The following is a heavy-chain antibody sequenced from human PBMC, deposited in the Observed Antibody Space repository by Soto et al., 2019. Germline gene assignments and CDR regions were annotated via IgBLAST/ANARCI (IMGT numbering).Heavy chain of an antibody. CDR1: GYTFTGYY. J-gene: IGHJ6*02. V-gene: IGHV1-2*02. D-gene: IGHD3-3*01. Sequence: ASVKVSCKASGYTFTGYYMHWVRQAPGQGLEWMGWINPNSGGTNYAQKFQGRVTMTRDTSISTAYMELSRLRSDDTAVYYCARGGPYYDFWSGYLNYYYYYGMDVCGQGTTVTVS. CDR2: INPNSGGT. CDR3: ARGGPYYDFWSGYLNYYYYYGMDV.